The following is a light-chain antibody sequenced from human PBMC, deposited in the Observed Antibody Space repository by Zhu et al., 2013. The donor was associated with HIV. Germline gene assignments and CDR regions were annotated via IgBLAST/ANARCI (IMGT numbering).Light chain of an antibody. V-gene: IGLV2-8*01. CDR2: EVT. CDR3: QSYDSSLRGWV. CDR1: SSDVGGSDS. J-gene: IGLJ3*02. Sequence: QSALTQPPSASGSPGQSVTISCTGTSSDVGGSDSVSWYQQHPGKAPELMIYEVTKRPSGVPDRFSGSKSGTSASLAITGVQAEDEADYYCQSYDSSLRGWVFGGGTKLTVL.